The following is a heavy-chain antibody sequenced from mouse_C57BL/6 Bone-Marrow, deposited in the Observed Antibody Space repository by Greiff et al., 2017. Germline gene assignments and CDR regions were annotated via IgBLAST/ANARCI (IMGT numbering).Heavy chain of an antibody. V-gene: IGHV1-74*01. CDR3: AMQYYGSSGAWFAY. Sequence: VKLMESGAELVKPGASVKVSCKASGYTFTSYWMHWVKQRPGQGLEWIGRIHPSDSDTNYNQKFKGKATLTVDKSSSTAYMQLRSLTSEDSAVYYCAMQYYGSSGAWFAYWGQGTLVTVSA. CDR2: IHPSDSDT. J-gene: IGHJ3*01. CDR1: GYTFTSYW. D-gene: IGHD1-1*01.